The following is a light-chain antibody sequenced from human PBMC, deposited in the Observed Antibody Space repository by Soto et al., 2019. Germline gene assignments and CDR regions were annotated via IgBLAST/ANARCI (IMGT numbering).Light chain of an antibody. CDR3: QQYGSSPRT. Sequence: EAVLTQSPGTLSLSLGERATLSCRASQSVSNSYLAWYQQKPGQAPRLLIYGASSRATGIPDRFSGSGSGTDFTLTISRLEPADLAVYYCQQYGSSPRTFGQGTKLEI. CDR1: QSVSNSY. CDR2: GAS. V-gene: IGKV3-20*01. J-gene: IGKJ2*01.